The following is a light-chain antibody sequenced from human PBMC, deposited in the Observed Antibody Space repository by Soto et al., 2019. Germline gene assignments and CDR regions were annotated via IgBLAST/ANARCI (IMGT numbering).Light chain of an antibody. V-gene: IGKV1-5*03. CDR2: KAS. CDR1: QSISNW. Sequence: DIQMTQSPSTLSASVGDTVTITCRASQSISNWLAWYQQKPGQAPKLLIHKASTLESGVPSRFSGSGSGTESPLTISSLQPDDFEIFYAKKYVRSPYTLAKGTNLEIK. J-gene: IGKJ2*01. CDR3: KKYVRSPYT.